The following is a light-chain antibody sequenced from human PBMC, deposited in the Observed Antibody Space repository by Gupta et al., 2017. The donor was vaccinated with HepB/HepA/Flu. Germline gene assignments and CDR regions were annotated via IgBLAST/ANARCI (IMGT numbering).Light chain of an antibody. J-gene: IGKJ4*01. CDR1: QSISSY. CDR2: AAS. V-gene: IGKV1-39*01. Sequence: GDRVTITCRASQSISSYLNWYQQKPVKAPKLLIYAASSLQSGVPSRFSGSGSGTDFTLTISRLQPEDFATYYCQQCDSTALSFGGESNLEI. CDR3: QQCDSTALS.